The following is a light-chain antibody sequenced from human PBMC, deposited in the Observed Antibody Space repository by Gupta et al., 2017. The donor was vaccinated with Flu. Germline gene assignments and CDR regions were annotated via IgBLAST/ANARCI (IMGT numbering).Light chain of an antibody. CDR3: QQFGISPLT. CDR1: QSISNTY. J-gene: IGKJ4*01. V-gene: IGKV3-20*01. Sequence: EVVLTQSPGSLSLSPGEGATLSCRASQSISNTYLAWYQQKSGQAPRLLIYRTSSRAAGIPDRFSGDGPGTDFTLNISRLEPEDFAVYYCQQFGISPLTFGGGTRVEIK. CDR2: RTS.